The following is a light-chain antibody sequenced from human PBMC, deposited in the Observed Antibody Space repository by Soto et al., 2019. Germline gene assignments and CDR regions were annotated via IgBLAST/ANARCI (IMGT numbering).Light chain of an antibody. CDR1: SSDIGPYNY. V-gene: IGLV2-14*01. Sequence: QSVLTQPASVSGSPGQSITISCIGTSSDIGPYNYVSWYQQHPDKAPKLILYEVTNRPSGASDRFSGSKSGNAAFLTISGLQAEDEADYSCSSYSSSATPYVFGTGTKATVL. CDR2: EVT. J-gene: IGLJ1*01. CDR3: SSYSSSATPYV.